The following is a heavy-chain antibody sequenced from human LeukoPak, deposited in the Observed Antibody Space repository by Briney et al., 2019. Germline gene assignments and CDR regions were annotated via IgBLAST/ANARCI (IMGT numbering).Heavy chain of an antibody. D-gene: IGHD3-10*01. CDR1: GGSISSYY. Sequence: SETLSLTCTVSGGSISSYYWSWIRQPPGKGLEWIGYIYYTGSTNYNPSLKSRVTISVDTSKNQFSLKLSSVTAADTAVYYCANFAYEKYYYGSGSYPSPGGWGQGTLVTVSS. CDR3: ANFAYEKYYYGSGSYPSPGG. V-gene: IGHV4-59*01. J-gene: IGHJ4*02. CDR2: IYYTGST.